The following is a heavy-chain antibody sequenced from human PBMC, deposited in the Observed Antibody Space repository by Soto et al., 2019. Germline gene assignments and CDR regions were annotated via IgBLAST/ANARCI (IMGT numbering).Heavy chain of an antibody. CDR3: ARGRGSNSIAVAKSYFQH. J-gene: IGHJ1*01. V-gene: IGHV3-30-3*01. CDR1: GFTFSSYA. Sequence: GGSLRLSCAASGFTFSSYAMHWVRQAPGKGLEWVAVISYDGSNKYYADSVKGRFTISRDNSKNTLYLQMNSLRAEDTAVYYCARGRGSNSIAVAKSYFQHWGQGTLVTVSS. D-gene: IGHD6-19*01. CDR2: ISYDGSNK.